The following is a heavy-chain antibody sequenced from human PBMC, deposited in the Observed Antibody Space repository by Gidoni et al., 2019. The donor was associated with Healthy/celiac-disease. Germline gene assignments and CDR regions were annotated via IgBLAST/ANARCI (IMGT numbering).Heavy chain of an antibody. V-gene: IGHV3-30-3*01. CDR2: ISYDGSNK. CDR3: AREGNRGSGSYSWYYFDY. D-gene: IGHD3-10*01. CDR1: GFTFRSYA. Sequence: QVQLVESGGGVVQPGRSLRLSCAASGFTFRSYAMPWVRQAPGKGLEWVAVISYDGSNKYYADSVKGRFTISRDNSKNTLYLQMNSLRAEDTAVYYCAREGNRGSGSYSWYYFDYWGQGTLVTVSS. J-gene: IGHJ4*02.